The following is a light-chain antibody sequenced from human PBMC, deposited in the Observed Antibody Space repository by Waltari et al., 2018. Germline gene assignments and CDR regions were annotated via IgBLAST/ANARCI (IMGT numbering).Light chain of an antibody. V-gene: IGKV1-5*03. CDR1: QSISDS. Sequence: DVQMTQSPSTLSAAVGDRVPITCRASQSISDSLAWYQQKPGEAPKLLIYKTFTLKSGVPSRFSGSGSGTEFTLTISSLQPDDFATYYCQQYNTYSPPWTFGQGTKVEIK. J-gene: IGKJ1*01. CDR2: KTF. CDR3: QQYNTYSPPWT.